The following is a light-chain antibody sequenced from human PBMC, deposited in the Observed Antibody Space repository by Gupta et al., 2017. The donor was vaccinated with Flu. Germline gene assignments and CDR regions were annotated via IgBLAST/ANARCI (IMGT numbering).Light chain of an antibody. V-gene: IGKV1-5*03. CDR1: QSMSSW. CDR3: QKYNTYWT. J-gene: IGKJ1*01. CDR2: KTS. Sequence: DIQMTQSPSTLSASVGDRVTITCRASQSMSSWLAWYQKKPGKAHKLLIYKTSSVESGVQSGISGGGSGTEFTLTISSLQPDDFATYYCQKYNTYWTFGQGTKVEIK.